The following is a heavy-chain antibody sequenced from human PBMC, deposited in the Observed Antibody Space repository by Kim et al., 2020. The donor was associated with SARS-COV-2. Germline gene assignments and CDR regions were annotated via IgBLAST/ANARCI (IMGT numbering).Heavy chain of an antibody. Sequence: GGSLRLSCAASGFTFSSYAMSWVRQAPGKGLEWVSAISGSGGSTYYADSVKGRFTISRDNSKNTLYLQMNSLRAEDTAGYYCAKDGEAGELDAYYYYGMDVWGQGTTVTVSS. D-gene: IGHD1-26*01. CDR2: ISGSGGST. J-gene: IGHJ6*02. CDR3: AKDGEAGELDAYYYYGMDV. V-gene: IGHV3-23*01. CDR1: GFTFSSYA.